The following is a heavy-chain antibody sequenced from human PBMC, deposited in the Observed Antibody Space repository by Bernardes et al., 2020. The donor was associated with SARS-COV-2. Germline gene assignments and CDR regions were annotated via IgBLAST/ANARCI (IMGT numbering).Heavy chain of an antibody. J-gene: IGHJ5*02. CDR3: ARDLNTYYDFWSGRLTDNWFDP. CDR1: GYTFTSYY. CDR2: INPSGGST. Sequence: ASVKVSCKASGYTFTSYYMHWVRQAPGQGLEWMGIINPSGGSTSYAQKFQGRVTMTRDTSTSTVYMELSSLRSEDTAVYYCARDLNTYYDFWSGRLTDNWFDPWGQGTLVTVSS. V-gene: IGHV1-46*01. D-gene: IGHD3-3*01.